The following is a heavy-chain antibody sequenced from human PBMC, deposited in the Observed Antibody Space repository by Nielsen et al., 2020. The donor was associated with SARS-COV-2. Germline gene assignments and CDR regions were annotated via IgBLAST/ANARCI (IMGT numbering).Heavy chain of an antibody. D-gene: IGHD6-19*01. CDR1: GFTFDDYA. J-gene: IGHJ4*02. CDR2: INWNGGST. V-gene: IGHV3-20*04. Sequence: GESLTISCAASGFTFDDYAMHWVRQAPGKGLEWVSGINWNGGSTGYADSVKGRFTISRDNAKNSLYLQMNSLRAEDTALYYCAKIAVAEDRFDYWGQGTLVTVSS. CDR3: AKIAVAEDRFDY.